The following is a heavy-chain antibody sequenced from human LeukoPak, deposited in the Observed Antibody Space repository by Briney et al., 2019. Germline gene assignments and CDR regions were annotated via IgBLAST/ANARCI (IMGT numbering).Heavy chain of an antibody. D-gene: IGHD3-22*01. CDR2: MYNSGST. J-gene: IGHJ3*02. V-gene: IGHV4-61*08. CDR1: GGSISSGGYY. Sequence: SETLSLTCTVSGGSISSGGYYWSWIRQPPGKGLEWIGYMYNSGSTNYNPSLKSRVTISVDRSKNQFSLKLSSVTAADTAIYYCARERDNYFDSSGHYYVSTALDIWGQGTKVTVSS. CDR3: ARERDNYFDSSGHYYVSTALDI.